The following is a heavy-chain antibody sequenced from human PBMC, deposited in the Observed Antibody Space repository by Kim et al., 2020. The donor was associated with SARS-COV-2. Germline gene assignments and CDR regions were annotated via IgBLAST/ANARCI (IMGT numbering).Heavy chain of an antibody. V-gene: IGHV4-59*01. CDR3: ARAAWYSGSCAFDY. J-gene: IGHJ4*02. Sequence: NPSLKSRVTISVDTSKNQFSLKLSSVTAADTAVYYCARAAWYSGSCAFDYWGQGTLVTVSS. D-gene: IGHD1-26*01.